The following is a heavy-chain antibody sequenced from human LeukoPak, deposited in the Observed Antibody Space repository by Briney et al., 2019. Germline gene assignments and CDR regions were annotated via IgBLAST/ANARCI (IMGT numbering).Heavy chain of an antibody. Sequence: GGSLRLSCAASGFTFSSYWMSWVRQAPGKGLEGVANIKQDGSEKYYVDSVKGRFTISRDNAKNSLYLQMNSLRAEDTAVYYCAREETYGWGSYGTWRALDYWGQGTLVTVSS. V-gene: IGHV3-7*03. CDR3: AREETYGWGSYGTWRALDY. D-gene: IGHD3-10*01. CDR2: IKQDGSEK. J-gene: IGHJ4*02. CDR1: GFTFSSYW.